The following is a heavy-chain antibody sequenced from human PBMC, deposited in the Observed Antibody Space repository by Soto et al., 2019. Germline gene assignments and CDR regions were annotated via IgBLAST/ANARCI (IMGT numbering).Heavy chain of an antibody. Sequence: PSETLSLTCIVSGGSISEKYWNWVRQPPGKGLEWIGLIFANGHTDYNPSLKSRVTMSVDASKNQFSLRLPSMTAADTAVYYCVASLAASGLNWLDPWGRGTLVTVS. J-gene: IGHJ5*02. CDR1: GGSISEKY. V-gene: IGHV4-4*07. D-gene: IGHD6-13*01. CDR3: VASLAASGLNWLDP. CDR2: IFANGHT.